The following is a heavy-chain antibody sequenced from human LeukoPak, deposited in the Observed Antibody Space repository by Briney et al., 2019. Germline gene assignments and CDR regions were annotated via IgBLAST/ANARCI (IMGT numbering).Heavy chain of an antibody. CDR3: ARDRGGFYDFWSGYPHYYFGY. Sequence: ASVKVSCKASGYTFTSYGISWVRQAPGQGLEWMGWISAYNGNTNYAQKLQGRVTMTTDTSTSTAYMELRSLRSDDTAVYYCARDRGGFYDFWSGYPHYYFGYWGQGTLVTVSS. CDR2: ISAYNGNT. D-gene: IGHD3-3*01. CDR1: GYTFTSYG. J-gene: IGHJ4*02. V-gene: IGHV1-18*01.